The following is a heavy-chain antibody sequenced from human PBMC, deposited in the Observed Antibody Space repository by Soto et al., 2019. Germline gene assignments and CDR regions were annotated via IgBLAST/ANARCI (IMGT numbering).Heavy chain of an antibody. D-gene: IGHD6-13*01. J-gene: IGHJ4*02. V-gene: IGHV3-9*01. Sequence: SGGSLRLSCAASGFTFDDYAMHWVRQAPGKGLEWVSGISWNSGSIGYADSVKGRFTISRDNAKNSLYLQMNSLRAEDTALYYCGHFLGFAAAGGPGTLVNVSS. CDR2: ISWNSGSI. CDR1: GFTFDDYA. CDR3: GHFLGFAAA.